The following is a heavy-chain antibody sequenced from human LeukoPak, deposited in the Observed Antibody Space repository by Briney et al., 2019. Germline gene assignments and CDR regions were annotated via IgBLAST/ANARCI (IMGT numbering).Heavy chain of an antibody. CDR1: GGTFSSYA. D-gene: IGHD3-16*01. CDR2: IIPIFGTA. V-gene: IGHV1-69*13. CDR3: ARAEVLESFGHNKHCMDV. Sequence: ASVKVSCKASGGTFSSYAISWVRQAPGQGLEWMGGIIPIFGTANYAQKFQGRVTITADESTSTAYMELSSLRSEDTAVYYCARAEVLESFGHNKHCMDVWGQGTTVTVSS. J-gene: IGHJ6*02.